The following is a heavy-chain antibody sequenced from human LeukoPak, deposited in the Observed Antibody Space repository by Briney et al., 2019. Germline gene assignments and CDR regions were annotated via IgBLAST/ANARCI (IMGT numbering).Heavy chain of an antibody. CDR1: GFTFSSYG. D-gene: IGHD3-9*01. CDR2: IWYDGSNK. J-gene: IGHJ4*02. Sequence: PGGSLRLSCAAPGFTFSSYGMPWVRQAPGKGLEWVAVIWYDGSNKYYADSVKGRFTISRDNSKNTLYLQMNSLRAEDTAVYYCARGPFDILTGYYFDYWGQGTLVTVSS. V-gene: IGHV3-33*01. CDR3: ARGPFDILTGYYFDY.